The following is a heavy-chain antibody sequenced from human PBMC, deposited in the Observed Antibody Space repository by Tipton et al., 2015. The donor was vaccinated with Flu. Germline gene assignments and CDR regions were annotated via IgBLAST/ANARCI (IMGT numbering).Heavy chain of an antibody. CDR2: LTGSGGHADNT. J-gene: IGHJ4*02. CDR3: AKDSSGWYGDDYFDS. V-gene: IGHV3-23*01. Sequence: GSLRLSCAASGFTFSTYAMSWVRQAPGKGLEWVSTLTGSGGHADNTYYADSVKGRFTISRDNSKNTLYLQMDSLRADDTAVYYCAKDSSGWYGDDYFDSWGQGTLVTVSS. CDR1: GFTFSTYA. D-gene: IGHD6-19*01.